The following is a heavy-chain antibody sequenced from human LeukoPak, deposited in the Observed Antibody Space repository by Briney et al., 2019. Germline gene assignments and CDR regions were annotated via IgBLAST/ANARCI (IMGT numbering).Heavy chain of an antibody. V-gene: IGHV1-2*02. D-gene: IGHD1-26*01. Sequence: ASVKVSCKDSGYTFTCYYLHWVRQAPGQGLEWMGCVNPNSGDTNYAQKFQGSVTMTTDTSISTVYMELSRPSSDATAVYSCARASGSYWWFDSWGQGTLVTVSS. CDR3: ARASGSYWWFDS. CDR2: VNPNSGDT. CDR1: GYTFTCYY. J-gene: IGHJ5*01.